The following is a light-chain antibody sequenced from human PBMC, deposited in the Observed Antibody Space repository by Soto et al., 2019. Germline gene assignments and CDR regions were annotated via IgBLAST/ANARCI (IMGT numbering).Light chain of an antibody. CDR2: RTS. CDR1: QSVSSN. CDR3: QQYNNCLPIT. Sequence: EIVMTQSPATLSVSPGERATLSCRASQSVSSNLAWYQQKPGQAPRLLISRTSTRATGIPARFSGSGSGTEFTLTISSLQSEDFAIYYCQQYNNCLPITFGQGTRLEIK. V-gene: IGKV3-15*01. J-gene: IGKJ5*01.